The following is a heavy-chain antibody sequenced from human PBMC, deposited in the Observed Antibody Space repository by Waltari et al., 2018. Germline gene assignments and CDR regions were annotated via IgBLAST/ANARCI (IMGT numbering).Heavy chain of an antibody. CDR3: ARNGDYYDSAAYYRP. Sequence: QAQLVQSGGGVVQPGRSLRLSCAASGFTFSSYTFNWLRQPPGTGLGWVAAISYDGSNKHYADTVKCRFSISRENTKNTLHLQMDSLRPEDTAVYYCARNGDYYDSAAYYRPWGQGTLVTVSS. CDR2: ISYDGSNK. J-gene: IGHJ4*02. V-gene: IGHV3-30-3*01. CDR1: GFTFSSYT. D-gene: IGHD3-22*01.